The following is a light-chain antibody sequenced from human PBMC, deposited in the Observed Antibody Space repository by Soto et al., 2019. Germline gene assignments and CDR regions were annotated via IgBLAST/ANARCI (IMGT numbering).Light chain of an antibody. CDR3: QQYNTYFRT. V-gene: IGKV1-5*03. CDR2: KAS. CDR1: QNIDSW. J-gene: IGKJ1*01. Sequence: DVQMTQSPSTVSASVGDRVTITCRASQNIDSWLAWYQQKPGKAPKVLIYKASTLESGVPSRFSGSRSGTEFTLTINNLQPDDFETYHCQQYNTYFRTFGQGTKVEIK.